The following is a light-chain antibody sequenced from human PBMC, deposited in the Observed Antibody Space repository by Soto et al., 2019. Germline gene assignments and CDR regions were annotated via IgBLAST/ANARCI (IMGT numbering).Light chain of an antibody. CDR1: QSLLHGNGDNY. CDR3: MQALQTPLT. CDR2: LGS. J-gene: IGKJ4*01. V-gene: IGKV2-28*01. Sequence: DIVMTQSPLSLPVTPGEPASVSCRYSQSLLHGNGDNYLDWYLQKPGQSPQLLIYLGSNRASGVPDRFSGSGSGTDFTLKISRVEAEDVGVYYCMQALQTPLTFGGGTKVEIK.